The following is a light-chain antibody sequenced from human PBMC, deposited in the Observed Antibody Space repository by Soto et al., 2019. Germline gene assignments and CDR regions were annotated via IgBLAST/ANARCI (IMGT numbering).Light chain of an antibody. CDR3: ESWDSNPRV. J-gene: IGLJ7*01. CDR2: LEGSGSY. Sequence: QSVLTQSSSASASLGSSVKLTCTLSSGHSSYIIAWHQQQPGKAPRYLMKLEGSGSYNKGSGVPDRFSGSSSGADRYLTIANLQFEDEADYYCESWDSNPRVFGGGTQLTFL. CDR1: SGHSSYI. V-gene: IGLV4-60*02.